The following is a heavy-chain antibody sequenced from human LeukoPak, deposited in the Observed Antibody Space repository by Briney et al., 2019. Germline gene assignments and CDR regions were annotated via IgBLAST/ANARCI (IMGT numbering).Heavy chain of an antibody. J-gene: IGHJ4*02. CDR2: ISNSGSPI. CDR3: ACGPQYTGSFPF. V-gene: IGHV3-48*03. D-gene: IGHD1-26*01. CDR1: GFIFSTYE. Sequence: PGGSLRLSCAASGFIFSTYEMAWVRQAPGKGLEWLSYISNSGSPIHYADSVKGRFTISRDNAENSVYLQMNSLRAEDTAVYYCACGPQYTGSFPFWGQGTLCTVSS.